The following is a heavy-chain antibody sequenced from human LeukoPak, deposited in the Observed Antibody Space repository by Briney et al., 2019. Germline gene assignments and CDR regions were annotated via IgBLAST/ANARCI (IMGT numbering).Heavy chain of an antibody. D-gene: IGHD3-16*02. Sequence: PGGSLRLSCAASGFTFSSYAMHWVRQAPGKGLEWVAVISYDGSNKYYADSVKGRFTISRDNSKNTLYLQMNSLRAEDTAVYYCAREYYDYVWGSYRHNFDYWGQGTLVTVPS. V-gene: IGHV3-30-3*01. CDR1: GFTFSSYA. CDR2: ISYDGSNK. J-gene: IGHJ4*02. CDR3: AREYYDYVWGSYRHNFDY.